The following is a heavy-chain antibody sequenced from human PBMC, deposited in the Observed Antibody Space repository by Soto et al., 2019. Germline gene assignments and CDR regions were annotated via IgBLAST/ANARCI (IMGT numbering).Heavy chain of an antibody. CDR3: AKGRYGSGTQTLAGSALYYYYGMDV. CDR2: ISGSGGST. Sequence: GGSLRLSCAASGFTFSSYAMSWVRQAPGKGLEWVSAISGSGGSTYYADSVKGRFTISRDNSKNTLYLQMNSLRAEDTAVYYCAKGRYGSGTQTLAGSALYYYYGMDVWGQGTTVTVSS. V-gene: IGHV3-23*01. D-gene: IGHD3-10*01. J-gene: IGHJ6*02. CDR1: GFTFSSYA.